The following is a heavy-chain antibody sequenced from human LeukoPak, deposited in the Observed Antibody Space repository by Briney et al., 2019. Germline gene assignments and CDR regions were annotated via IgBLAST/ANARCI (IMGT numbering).Heavy chain of an antibody. Sequence: SETLSLTCTVSGGSISSGSYYWSWIRQPAGRGLEWIGRIYTSGSTNYNPSLKRRVHISVDTSKNHFSLTLSSLTAADTAVYYCERIVVVPAGAFAIWGQGTMVTVSS. CDR3: ERIVVVPAGAFAI. D-gene: IGHD2-2*01. CDR1: GGSISSGSYY. CDR2: IYTSGST. J-gene: IGHJ3*02. V-gene: IGHV4-61*02.